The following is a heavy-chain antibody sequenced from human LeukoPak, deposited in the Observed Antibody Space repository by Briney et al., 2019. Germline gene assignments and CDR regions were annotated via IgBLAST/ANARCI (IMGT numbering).Heavy chain of an antibody. CDR3: ARGSAYYYGSGSSHDY. J-gene: IGHJ4*02. CDR2: ISAYNGNT. D-gene: IGHD3-10*01. V-gene: IGHV1-18*01. Sequence: ASVKVSCKASGYTFTSYGISWVRQAPGQGLEWMGWISAYNGNTNYAQKLRGRVTMTTDTSTSTAYMELRSLRSDDTAVYYCARGSAYYYGSGSSHDYWGQGTLVTVSS. CDR1: GYTFTSYG.